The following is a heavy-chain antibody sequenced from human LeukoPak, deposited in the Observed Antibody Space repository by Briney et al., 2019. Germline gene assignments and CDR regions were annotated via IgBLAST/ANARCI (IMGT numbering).Heavy chain of an antibody. CDR1: GGYISSSSYY. CDR3: ARHQWHYYYYMGV. V-gene: IGHV4-39*01. CDR2: IYYSGDT. D-gene: IGHD6-19*01. Sequence: KPSETLSLTCTVSGGYISSSSYYWGWIRQPPGKGLEWIGSIYYSGDTYYNPSLKSRRVTISVDTSKNQFSLRLSSVTAADTAVYYCARHQWHYYYYMGVWGKGSTVRVSS. J-gene: IGHJ6*03.